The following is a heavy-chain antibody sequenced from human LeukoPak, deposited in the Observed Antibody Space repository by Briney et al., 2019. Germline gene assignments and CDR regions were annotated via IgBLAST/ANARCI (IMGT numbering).Heavy chain of an antibody. J-gene: IGHJ3*02. CDR1: GFTFCSYS. CDR2: ISSSSSYI. V-gene: IGHV3-21*01. CDR3: ARDIWFGIDAFDI. D-gene: IGHD3-10*01. Sequence: GESLRLSCAASGFTFCSYSMKWVGQAPGKGLEWVSSISSSSSYIYYTDSVKGRFTISRDNAKNSLYLQMNSLGAEDTAVYYCARDIWFGIDAFDIWGQGTMVTVSS.